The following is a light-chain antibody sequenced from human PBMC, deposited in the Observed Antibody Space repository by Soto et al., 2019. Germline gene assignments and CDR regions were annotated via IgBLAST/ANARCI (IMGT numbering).Light chain of an antibody. V-gene: IGKV1-39*01. CDR3: QQSYSTPWT. CDR2: AAS. Sequence: TQMTQSPSTLSASVGDRVTITCQASQDISNYLNWYQQKPGKAPKLLIYAASSLQSGVPSRFSDSGSGTDFTLTISSLQPEDFATYYCQQSYSTPWTFGQGTKVDIK. CDR1: QDISNY. J-gene: IGKJ1*01.